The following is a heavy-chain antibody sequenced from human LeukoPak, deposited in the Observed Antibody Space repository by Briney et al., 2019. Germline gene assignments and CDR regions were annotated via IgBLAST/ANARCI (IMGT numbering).Heavy chain of an antibody. CDR2: IIPIFGTA. CDR3: AREEIWFGELFVPQHFDY. J-gene: IGHJ4*02. V-gene: IGHV1-69*13. D-gene: IGHD3-10*01. Sequence: ASVKVSCKASGYTFTSYGISWVRQAPGQGLEWMGGIIPIFGTANYAQKFQGRVTITADESTSTAYMELSSLRSEDTAVYYCAREEIWFGELFVPQHFDYWGQGTLVTVSS. CDR1: GYTFTSYG.